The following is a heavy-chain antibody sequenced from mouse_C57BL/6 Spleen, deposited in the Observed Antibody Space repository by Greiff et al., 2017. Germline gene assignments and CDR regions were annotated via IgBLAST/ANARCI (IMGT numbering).Heavy chain of an antibody. CDR1: GYAFSSYW. D-gene: IGHD1-1*01. CDR2: IYPGDGDT. V-gene: IGHV1-80*01. Sequence: VKLMESGAELVKPGASVKISCKASGYAFSSYWMNWVKQRPGKGLEWIGQIYPGDGDTNYNGKFKGKATLTADKSSSTAYMQLSSLTSEDSAVYFCATIRSYAMDYWGQGTSVTVSS. J-gene: IGHJ4*01. CDR3: ATIRSYAMDY.